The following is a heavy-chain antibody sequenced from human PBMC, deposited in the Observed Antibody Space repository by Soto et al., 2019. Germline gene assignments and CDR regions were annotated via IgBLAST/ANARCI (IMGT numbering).Heavy chain of an antibody. D-gene: IGHD3-22*01. V-gene: IGHV1-69*06. CDR2: IIPIFGTA. J-gene: IGHJ4*02. CDR1: GGTFSSYA. Sequence: SVKVSCKASGGTFSSYAISWVRQAPGQGLEWMEGIIPIFGTANYAQKFQGRVTITADKSTSTAYMELSSLRSEDTAVYYCASTPRGIYDSSGYYYSFDYWGQGTLVTVSS. CDR3: ASTPRGIYDSSGYYYSFDY.